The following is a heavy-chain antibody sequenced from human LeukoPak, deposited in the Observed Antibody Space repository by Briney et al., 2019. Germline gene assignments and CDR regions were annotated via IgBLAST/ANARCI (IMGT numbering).Heavy chain of an antibody. J-gene: IGHJ6*03. V-gene: IGHV3-23*01. Sequence: GGSLRLSCAASGFTLSSYAMSWVRQAPGKGLEWVSAISVSGNTYHADSVKGRFTISRDSSKNTLYLQMNRLRAEDAAVYYCAKGSEAYYYYYMDVWGKGTTVTISS. CDR3: AKGSEAYYYYYMDV. CDR1: GFTLSSYA. D-gene: IGHD3-10*01. CDR2: ISVSGNT.